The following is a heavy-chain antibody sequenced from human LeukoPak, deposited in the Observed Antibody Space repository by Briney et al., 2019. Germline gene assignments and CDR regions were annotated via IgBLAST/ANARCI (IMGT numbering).Heavy chain of an antibody. CDR3: ARDRYSSGWYVY. CDR2: ISSSSSYI. V-gene: IGHV3-21*01. D-gene: IGHD6-19*01. Sequence: GGSLRLSCAASGFTFSSYSMNWVRQAPGKGLEWVSSISSSSSYIYYADSVKGRFTISRDNAKNSLYLQMNSLRAEDTAVYYCARDRYSSGWYVYLGQGTLVTVSS. CDR1: GFTFSSYS. J-gene: IGHJ4*02.